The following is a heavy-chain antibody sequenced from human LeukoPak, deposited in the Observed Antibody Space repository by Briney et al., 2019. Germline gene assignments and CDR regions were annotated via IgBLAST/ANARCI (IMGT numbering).Heavy chain of an antibody. D-gene: IGHD3-10*01. J-gene: IGHJ3*02. CDR1: GYTFTSYA. CDR2: INPNSGGT. Sequence: ASVKVSCKASGYTFTSYAMHWVRQAPGQRLEWMGWINPNSGGTNYAQKFQGRVTMTRDTSISTAYMELSRLRSDDTAVYYCARVFGVGDAFDIWGQGTMVTVSS. CDR3: ARVFGVGDAFDI. V-gene: IGHV1-2*02.